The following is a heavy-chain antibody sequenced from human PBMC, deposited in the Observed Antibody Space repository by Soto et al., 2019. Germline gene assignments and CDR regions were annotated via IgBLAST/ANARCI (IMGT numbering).Heavy chain of an antibody. J-gene: IGHJ5*02. V-gene: IGHV4-59*08. CDR1: GGYIINYY. CDR3: ARGRGYSYGLDP. CDR2: IYYSGST. D-gene: IGHD5-18*01. Sequence: PSVPLSVTCTVAGGYIINYYCSWIRKPPGKGLEWMGYIYYSGSTNYNPSLKSRVTISVDTSKNQFSLKLSSVTAADTAVYYCARGRGYSYGLDPWGQGTLVTSPQ.